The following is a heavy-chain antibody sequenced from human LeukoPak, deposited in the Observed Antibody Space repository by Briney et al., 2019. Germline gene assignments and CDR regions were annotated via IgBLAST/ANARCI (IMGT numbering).Heavy chain of an antibody. V-gene: IGHV3-21*01. D-gene: IGHD6-13*01. CDR2: ISSSSSYI. CDR1: GFTFSSYS. CDR3: DRSAAGSLYYFDY. Sequence: GGSLRLSCAASGFTFSSYSMNWVRQAPGKGLEWVSSISSSSSYIYYADSVKGRFTISRDNAKNSLYLQMNSLRAEDTAVYYCDRSAAGSLYYFDYWGQGTLVTVSS. J-gene: IGHJ4*02.